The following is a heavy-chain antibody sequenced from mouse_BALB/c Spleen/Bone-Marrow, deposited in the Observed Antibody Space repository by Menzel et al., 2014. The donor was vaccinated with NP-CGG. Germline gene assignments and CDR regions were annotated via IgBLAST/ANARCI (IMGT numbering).Heavy chain of an antibody. CDR2: INPSTGYT. V-gene: IGHV1-7*01. CDR3: TRGNPLCAMDD. J-gene: IGHJ4*01. Sequence: VQLQESGAELAKPGASVKMSCKASVYTFTSYWMHWVKQRPGQGLEWIGYINPSTGYTDYNQKFNDKATLTADKSSSTANMQLSSLTSEDYAVDYCTRGNPLCAMDDWGQGTSVTVSS. D-gene: IGHD6-1*01. CDR1: VYTFTSYW.